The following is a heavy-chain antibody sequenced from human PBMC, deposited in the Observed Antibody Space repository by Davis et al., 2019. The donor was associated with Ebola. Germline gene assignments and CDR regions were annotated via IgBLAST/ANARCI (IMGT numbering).Heavy chain of an antibody. Sequence: SLKISCAASGFTFDDYAMHWVRQAPGKGLEWVSGISWNSGSIGYADSVKGRFTISRDNAKNSLYLQMNSLRAEDTAVYYCVRDGRSVVPAAIRGYYYYGMDVWGQGTTVTVSS. CDR2: ISWNSGSI. CDR1: GFTFDDYA. CDR3: VRDGRSVVPAAIRGYYYYGMDV. V-gene: IGHV3-9*01. D-gene: IGHD2-2*02. J-gene: IGHJ6*02.